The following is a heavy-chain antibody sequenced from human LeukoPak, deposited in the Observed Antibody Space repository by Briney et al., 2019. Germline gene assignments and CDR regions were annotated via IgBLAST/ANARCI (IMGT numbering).Heavy chain of an antibody. V-gene: IGHV3-66*01. CDR2: ISSAGTT. D-gene: IGHD4-17*01. J-gene: IGHJ4*02. Sequence: GGSLRLSCAASGFTVSSSYMSWVRQAPGKGLEWVSIISSAGTTYYADSVKGRFTISRDNSKNTVYLQVNSLRAEDTAVYYCAREDYGDYGALDYWGQGTLVTVSS. CDR3: AREDYGDYGALDY. CDR1: GFTVSSSY.